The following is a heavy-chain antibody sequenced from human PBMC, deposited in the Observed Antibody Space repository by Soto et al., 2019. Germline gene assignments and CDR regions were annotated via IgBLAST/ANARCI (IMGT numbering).Heavy chain of an antibody. CDR1: GFTFSSYA. CDR3: AKVLHLWFGELSHFQH. CDR2: ISGSGGST. V-gene: IGHV3-23*01. D-gene: IGHD3-10*01. J-gene: IGHJ1*01. Sequence: GGSLRLSCAAYGFTFSSYAMSWVRQAPGKGLEWVSAISGSGGSTYYADSVKGRFTISRDNSKNTLYLQMNSLRAEDTAVYYCAKVLHLWFGELSHFQHWGQGTLVTVSS.